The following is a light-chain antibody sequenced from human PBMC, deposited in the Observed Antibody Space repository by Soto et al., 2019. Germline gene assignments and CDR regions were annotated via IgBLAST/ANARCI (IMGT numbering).Light chain of an antibody. J-gene: IGKJ2*02. V-gene: IGKV4-1*01. CDR2: WAS. CDR1: QSVLSSSKSKDF. Sequence: DIVMTQSPDSLAVSLGERATINCKSSQSVLSSSKSKDFLAWYQQKPGQPPNLLVYWASTRESGVPDRFNGSGAATDFTPTISSLQAEDVAVYYCQQYYSTPCTFGQGTKLEIK. CDR3: QQYYSTPCT.